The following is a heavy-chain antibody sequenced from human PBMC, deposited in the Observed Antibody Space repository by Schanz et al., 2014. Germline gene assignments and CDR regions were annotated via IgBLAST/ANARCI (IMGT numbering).Heavy chain of an antibody. Sequence: QVQLVESGGGLVKPGGSLRLSCAASGFTFRDYYMSWIRQAPGKGLEWVSCISSSGSTIYYADSVKGRFTISRDNAKNSLYLQMDSLRDEDTAVYYCVKDLQRELLRDDHYYGMDVWGQGTTVTVSS. V-gene: IGHV3-11*04. J-gene: IGHJ6*02. CDR2: ISSSGSTI. CDR3: VKDLQRELLRDDHYYGMDV. D-gene: IGHD1-26*01. CDR1: GFTFRDYY.